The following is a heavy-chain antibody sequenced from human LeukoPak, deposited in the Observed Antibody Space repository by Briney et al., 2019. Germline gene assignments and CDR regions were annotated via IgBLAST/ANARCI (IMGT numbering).Heavy chain of an antibody. J-gene: IGHJ5*02. CDR1: GFIFSSYG. D-gene: IGHD6-19*01. CDR3: AREPGYSSGWYALDP. V-gene: IGHV3-33*01. Sequence: PGRSLRLSCAASGFIFSSYGMHWVRQAPGKGLEWVAVIWSDASNTYYVDSVKGRFTISRDNSKNTLYLQMNSLRAEDTAVYYRAREPGYSSGWYALDPWGQGTLVTVSS. CDR2: IWSDASNT.